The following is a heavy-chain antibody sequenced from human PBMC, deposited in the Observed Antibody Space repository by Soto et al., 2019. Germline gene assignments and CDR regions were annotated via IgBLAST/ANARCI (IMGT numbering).Heavy chain of an antibody. D-gene: IGHD3-10*01. CDR2: IYHSGST. J-gene: IGHJ4*02. V-gene: IGHV4-4*02. CDR3: ASGRLLWFGEFSY. CDR1: GGSSISSNW. Sequence: SETLSLTGAVSGGSSISSNWWSCVRQPPGKGLEWIGEIYHSGSTNYNPSLKSRVTISVDKSKNQFSPKLSSVTAADTAVYYCASGRLLWFGEFSYWGQGTLVTVSS.